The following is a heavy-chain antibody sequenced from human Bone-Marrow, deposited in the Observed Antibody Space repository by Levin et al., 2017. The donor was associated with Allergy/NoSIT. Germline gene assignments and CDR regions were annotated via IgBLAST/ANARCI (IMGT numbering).Heavy chain of an antibody. D-gene: IGHD6-19*01. V-gene: IGHV4-4*02. CDR2: IYHSGAT. CDR1: GDSITSTTW. Sequence: GSLRLSCAVYGDSITSTTWWSWVRQSPGKGLEWIGEIYHSGATNYNPSFGSRVTMSVSKSKKQFSLKVNSVTAADTAVYYCTKRNLAVAGWDYYGLDVWGQGTTVTVSS. J-gene: IGHJ6*02. CDR3: TKRNLAVAGWDYYGLDV.